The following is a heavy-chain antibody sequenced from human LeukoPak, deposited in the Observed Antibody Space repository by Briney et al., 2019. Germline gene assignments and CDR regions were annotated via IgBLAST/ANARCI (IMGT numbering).Heavy chain of an antibody. J-gene: IGHJ4*02. Sequence: GGSLRLSCAASGFTFSSYAMHWVRQAPGKGLEWVAVISYDGSNKYYADSVKGRFTISRDNSKNTLYLQMNSLRAEDTAVYYCARDRDIVVVVAATLDYWGQGTLVTVSS. CDR1: GFTFSSYA. CDR3: ARDRDIVVVVAATLDY. D-gene: IGHD2-15*01. V-gene: IGHV3-30*04. CDR2: ISYDGSNK.